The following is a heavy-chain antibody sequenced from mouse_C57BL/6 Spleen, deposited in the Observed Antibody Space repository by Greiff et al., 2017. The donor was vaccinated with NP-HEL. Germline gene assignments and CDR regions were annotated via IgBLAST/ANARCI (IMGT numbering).Heavy chain of an antibody. CDR3: ARDGRALYQTDWYFEV. CDR2: RRTKANDYTT. V-gene: IGHV7-1*01. Sequence: EVKLMESGGGGGQSGRSLRLSCATSGFTFSDFDMEWVGQALGKGGEGRGERRTKANDYTTEYSASVKGRFIVSCDTSQSILYLQMNALRAEDTASYYCARDGRALYQTDWYFEVWGTGTTVTVSS. J-gene: IGHJ1*03. CDR1: GFTFSDFD. D-gene: IGHD2-1*01.